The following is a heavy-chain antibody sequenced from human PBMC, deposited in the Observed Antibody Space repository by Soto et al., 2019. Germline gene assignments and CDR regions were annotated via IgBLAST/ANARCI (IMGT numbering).Heavy chain of an antibody. Sequence: ASVKVSCKASGGTFSSYAISWVRQAPGQGLEWMGGIIPIFGTANYAQKFQGRVTITADESTSTAYMALSSLRSEDTAVYYCASSDSPYCSSTSCPLGHYGMDVWGQGTTVTVSS. D-gene: IGHD2-2*01. CDR2: IIPIFGTA. CDR3: ASSDSPYCSSTSCPLGHYGMDV. CDR1: GGTFSSYA. J-gene: IGHJ6*02. V-gene: IGHV1-69*13.